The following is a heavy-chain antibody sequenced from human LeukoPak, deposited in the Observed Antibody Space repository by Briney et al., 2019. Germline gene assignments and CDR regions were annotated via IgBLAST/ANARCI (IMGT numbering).Heavy chain of an antibody. CDR1: GYTFSSYG. CDR2: ISAYNGNR. CDR3: ARDESRGPYYFDN. Sequence: ASVKVSCKASGYTFSSYGISWVRQVPGQGLEWMGWISAYNGNRNYAQNLQGRVTMTTDTSTSAAYMELRTLRSDDTAVYYCARDESRGPYYFDNWGQGTLVTVAS. V-gene: IGHV1-18*01. J-gene: IGHJ4*02.